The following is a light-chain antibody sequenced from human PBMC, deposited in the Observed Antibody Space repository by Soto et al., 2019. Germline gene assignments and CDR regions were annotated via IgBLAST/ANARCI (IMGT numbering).Light chain of an antibody. Sequence: DIQMTQSPSSLSASVGDRVTITCRASQSISSYLNWYQQKPGKAPKLLIYAASERASAVPARFSGSGSGTDFTLTISSLEPEDFAVYYCQERAGWPPWTFGQGTKVDIK. J-gene: IGKJ1*01. CDR1: QSISSY. CDR2: AAS. V-gene: IGKV1-39*01. CDR3: QERAGWPPWT.